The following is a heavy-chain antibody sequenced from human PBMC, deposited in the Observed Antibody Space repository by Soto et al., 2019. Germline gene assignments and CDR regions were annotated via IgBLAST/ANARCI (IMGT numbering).Heavy chain of an antibody. CDR2: INPNSGGT. J-gene: IGHJ4*02. V-gene: IGHV1-2*02. Sequence: ASVKVSCKASGYTFTGYYMHWVRQAPGQGLEWMGWINPNSGGTNYAQKFQGRVTMTRDTSINTAYMELSRLRSDDTAVYYCARDKGSGWRRLSNWGFDYWGQGTLVTVSS. CDR1: GYTFTGYY. CDR3: ARDKGSGWRRLSNWGFDY. D-gene: IGHD6-19*01.